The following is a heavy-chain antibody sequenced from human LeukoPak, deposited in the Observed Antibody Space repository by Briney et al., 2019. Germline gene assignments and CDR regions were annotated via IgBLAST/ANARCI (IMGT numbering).Heavy chain of an antibody. CDR3: AKEVEDRFGESYGMDV. CDR1: GFTFDDYT. Sequence: GGSLRLSCAASGFTFDDYTMHWVRQAPGKGLEWVSLISWDGGSTYYADSVKGRFTISRDNSKNSLYLQMNSLRTEDTALYYCAKEVEDRFGESYGMDVWGQGTTVTVSS. J-gene: IGHJ6*02. D-gene: IGHD3-10*01. CDR2: ISWDGGST. V-gene: IGHV3-43*01.